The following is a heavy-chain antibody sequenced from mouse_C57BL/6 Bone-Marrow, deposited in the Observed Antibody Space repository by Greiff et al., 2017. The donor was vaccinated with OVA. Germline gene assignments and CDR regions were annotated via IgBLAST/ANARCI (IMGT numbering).Heavy chain of an antibody. CDR1: GFTFSDYG. Sequence: EVMLVESGGGLVKPGGSLKLSCAASGFTFSDYGMHWVRQAPEKGLEWVAYISSGSSTIYYADTVKGRFTISRDNAKNTLCLQMTSLRSEDTAMYYCARPVVAGYFDVWGTGTTVTVSS. V-gene: IGHV5-17*01. D-gene: IGHD1-1*01. CDR3: ARPVVAGYFDV. J-gene: IGHJ1*03. CDR2: ISSGSSTI.